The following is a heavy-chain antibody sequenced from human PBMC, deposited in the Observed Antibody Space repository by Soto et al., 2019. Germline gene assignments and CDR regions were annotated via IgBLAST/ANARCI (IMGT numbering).Heavy chain of an antibody. V-gene: IGHV1-69*13. D-gene: IGHD5-12*01. CDR3: ARGSIVATNYYYYYGMDV. CDR2: IIPIFGTA. Sequence: SVKVSCKASGGTFSSYAISWVRQAPGQGLEWMGGIIPIFGTANYAQKFQGRVTITADESTSTAYMELSSLRSEDTAVYYCARGSIVATNYYYYYGMDVWGQGTTVTVSS. CDR1: GGTFSSYA. J-gene: IGHJ6*02.